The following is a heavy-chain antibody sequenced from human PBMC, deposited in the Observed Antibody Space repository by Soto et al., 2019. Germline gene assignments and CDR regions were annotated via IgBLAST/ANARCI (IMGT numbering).Heavy chain of an antibody. CDR1: GGSISSGDYW. V-gene: IGHV4-30-4*01. Sequence: QVQLQESGPGLVKPSQTLSLTCTVSGGSISSGDYWWSWIRQPPGKGLEWIGNSYYRGSTYYKPSLKGRVTISVDTSKNQFSLKLSAVTAGDTAVYYCASDTSGSGGYGMNVWGQGTTVNVSS. J-gene: IGHJ6*02. CDR3: ASDTSGSGGYGMNV. CDR2: SYYRGST. D-gene: IGHD3-10*01.